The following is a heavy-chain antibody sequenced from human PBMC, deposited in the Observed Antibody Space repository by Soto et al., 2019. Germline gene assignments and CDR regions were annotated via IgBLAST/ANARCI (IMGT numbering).Heavy chain of an antibody. V-gene: IGHV1-46*01. CDR2: INPNGGST. CDR3: ARDAQQQLVEFYYYYGMDV. CDR1: ADTFTSYY. J-gene: IGHJ6*02. Sequence: GASVKVSCKAPADTFTSYYIHWVRQAPGHGLEWMGIINPNGGSTRFAQKFQGRVTITADESTSTAYMELSSLRSEDTAVYYCARDAQQQLVEFYYYYGMDVWGQGTTVTVSS. D-gene: IGHD6-13*01.